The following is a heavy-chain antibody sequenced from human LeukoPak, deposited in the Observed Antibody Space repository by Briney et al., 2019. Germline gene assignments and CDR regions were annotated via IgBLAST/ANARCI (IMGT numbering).Heavy chain of an antibody. CDR3: ARVESTSCYGCIDY. Sequence: SVKVSCKASGGTFSSYTISWVRQAPGQGLERMGRIIPILGIANYAQKFQGRVTITADKSTSTAYMELSSLRSEDTAVYYCARVESTSCYGCIDYWGQGTLVTVSS. D-gene: IGHD2-2*01. J-gene: IGHJ4*02. CDR1: GGTFSSYT. V-gene: IGHV1-69*02. CDR2: IIPILGIA.